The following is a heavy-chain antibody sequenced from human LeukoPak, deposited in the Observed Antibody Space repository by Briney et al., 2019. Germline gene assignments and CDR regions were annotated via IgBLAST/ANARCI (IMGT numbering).Heavy chain of an antibody. V-gene: IGHV4-59*01. CDR3: ARDRNYDSSGYIDRGFDP. D-gene: IGHD3-22*01. CDR1: GGYISSYY. Sequence: SSETLSLTCSVSGGYISSYYWSWIRQPPGKGLEWIGYAHNSGSTNNNPSLKSRVTISVDTSKNQFALKLSSVTAADTAVYYCARDRNYDSSGYIDRGFDPWGHGTMVTVSS. CDR2: AHNSGST. J-gene: IGHJ3*01.